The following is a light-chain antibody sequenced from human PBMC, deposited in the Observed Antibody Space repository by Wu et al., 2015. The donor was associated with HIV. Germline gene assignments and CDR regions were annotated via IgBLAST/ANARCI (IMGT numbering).Light chain of an antibody. CDR2: GAS. J-gene: IGKJ5*01. CDR3: QQYGSSLIT. CDR1: QSVSSSY. Sequence: EIVLTQSPGTLSLSPGERATLSCRASQSVSSSYLAWYQQKPGQAPRLLIYGASSRATGIPDRFSGSGSGTDFTLTISRLEPEDFAAYYCQQYGSSLITFGQGTRL. V-gene: IGKV3-20*01.